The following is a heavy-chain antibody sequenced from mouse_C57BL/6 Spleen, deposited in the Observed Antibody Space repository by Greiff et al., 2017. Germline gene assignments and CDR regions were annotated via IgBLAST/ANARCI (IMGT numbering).Heavy chain of an antibody. CDR3: ARLLRSNDYAMDY. CDR2: IDPSDSDT. Sequence: VQLQQPGAELVRPGSSVKLSCKASGYTFTSYWMHWVKPRPIQGLEWIGNIDPSDSDTHYNQKFKDKATLTVDKSSSTAYMQLSSLTSEDSAVYYCARLLRSNDYAMDYWGQGTTVTVSS. V-gene: IGHV1-52*01. D-gene: IGHD1-1*01. CDR1: GYTFTSYW. J-gene: IGHJ4*01.